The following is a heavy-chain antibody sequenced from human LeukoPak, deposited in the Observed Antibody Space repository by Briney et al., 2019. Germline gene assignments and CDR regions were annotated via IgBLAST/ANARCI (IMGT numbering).Heavy chain of an antibody. D-gene: IGHD3-22*01. CDR3: ARGPYSYDSSGAFDI. Sequence: SETLSLTCTVSGGSISSSSYYWGWIRQPPGKGLEWIGCIYHSGSTYYNPSLKSRVTISVDTSKNQFSLKLSSVTAADTAVYFCARGPYSYDSSGAFDIWGQGTMVTVSS. J-gene: IGHJ3*02. CDR2: IYHSGST. CDR1: GGSISSSSYY. V-gene: IGHV4-39*07.